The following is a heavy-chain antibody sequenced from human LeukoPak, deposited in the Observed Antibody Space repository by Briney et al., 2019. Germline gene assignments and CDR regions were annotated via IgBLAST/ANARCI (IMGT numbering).Heavy chain of an antibody. V-gene: IGHV3-23*01. Sequence: GGSLRLSCAASGFTFSSYAMSWVRQAPGKGLEWVSAISGSGGSTYYADSVKGRFTISRDNSKNTLYLQMNSLRAEDTAVYYCAKSVDYDFWSGSDVWGQGTTVTVSS. CDR1: GFTFSSYA. CDR3: AKSVDYDFWSGSDV. D-gene: IGHD3-3*01. CDR2: ISGSGGST. J-gene: IGHJ6*02.